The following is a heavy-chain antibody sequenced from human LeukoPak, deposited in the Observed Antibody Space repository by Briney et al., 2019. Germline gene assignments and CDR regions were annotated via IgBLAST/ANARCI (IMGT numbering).Heavy chain of an antibody. CDR1: GYIFTGWY. D-gene: IGHD4-23*01. Sequence: GASVKVSCKASGYIFTGWYMHWVRQAPGQGLEWMGGIIPIFGTANYAQKFQGRVTITADESTSTAYMELSSLRSEDTAVYYCARSDSGKNFDYWGQGTLVTVSS. J-gene: IGHJ4*02. CDR2: IIPIFGTA. V-gene: IGHV1-69*13. CDR3: ARSDSGKNFDY.